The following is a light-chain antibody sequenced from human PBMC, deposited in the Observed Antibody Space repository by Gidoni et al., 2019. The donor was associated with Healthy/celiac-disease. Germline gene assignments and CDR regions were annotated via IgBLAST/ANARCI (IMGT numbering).Light chain of an antibody. CDR3: QVWDSSSDHCYV. CDR2: DDS. V-gene: IGLV3-21*02. Sequence: SYVLTQPPSVSVAPGQTARITCGGNNIGSKSGHWYQQKPGQAPLLVVYDDSDRPSGIPERFSGSNSGNTATLTISRVEAGDEADYYCQVWDSSSDHCYVFGTGTKVTVL. J-gene: IGLJ1*01. CDR1: NIGSKS.